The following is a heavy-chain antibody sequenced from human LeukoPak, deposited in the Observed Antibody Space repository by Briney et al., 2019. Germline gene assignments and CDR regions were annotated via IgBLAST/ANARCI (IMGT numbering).Heavy chain of an antibody. V-gene: IGHV1-8*01. Sequence: ASVKVSCKASGYTFTSYDINWVRQATGQGLEWLGWMNPNSGNTGYAQKFQGRVTMTRNTSISTAYMELSSLRSEDTAVYYCARETMTTNAFDIWGQGTMVTVSS. D-gene: IGHD4-17*01. J-gene: IGHJ3*02. CDR3: ARETMTTNAFDI. CDR2: MNPNSGNT. CDR1: GYTFTSYD.